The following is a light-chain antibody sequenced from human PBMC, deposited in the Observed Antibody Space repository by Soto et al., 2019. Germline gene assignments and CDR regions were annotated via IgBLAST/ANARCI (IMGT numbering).Light chain of an antibody. Sequence: QSVLTQRPSASGSPGQSVTISCTGTSSDVGGYTYVSWYQQHPGKAPKLMIYEVSKRPSGVPDRFSGSKSGNTASLTVSGLQAEDEADYYCSSYAGSNNFWVFGGGTKVTVL. J-gene: IGLJ3*02. CDR3: SSYAGSNNFWV. CDR1: SSDVGGYTY. CDR2: EVS. V-gene: IGLV2-8*01.